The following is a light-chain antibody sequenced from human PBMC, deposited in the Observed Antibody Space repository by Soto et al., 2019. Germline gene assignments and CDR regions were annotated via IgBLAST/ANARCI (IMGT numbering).Light chain of an antibody. CDR1: QTISSW. Sequence: IQVTQSPSTLSGSVGARAPITCRARQTISSWLAWYQQQPGKAPQLLISKASTLKSGVPSRFSGSGSGTEFTLTISSLQPDDFATYYCQHYNNYSEAFGQGTKVDIK. CDR3: QHYNNYSEA. V-gene: IGKV1-5*03. CDR2: KAS. J-gene: IGKJ1*01.